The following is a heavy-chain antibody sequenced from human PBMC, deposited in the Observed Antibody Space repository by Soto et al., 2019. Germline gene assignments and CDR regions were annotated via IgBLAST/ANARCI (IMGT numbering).Heavy chain of an antibody. Sequence: QVQLVQSGAEVKKPGASVNVSCKASGYTFTGYYMHWVRQAPGQGLEWMGWINPNSGGTNYAQKFQGWVTMTRDTSSRAAYMELSRLRSDDTAVYYLARDRDYGLFADWGQGTLVTVSS. CDR2: INPNSGGT. CDR1: GYTFTGYY. CDR3: ARDRDYGLFAD. D-gene: IGHD4-17*01. J-gene: IGHJ4*02. V-gene: IGHV1-2*04.